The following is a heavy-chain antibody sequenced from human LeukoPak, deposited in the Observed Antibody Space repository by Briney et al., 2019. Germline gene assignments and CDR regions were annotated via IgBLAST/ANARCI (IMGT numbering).Heavy chain of an antibody. J-gene: IGHJ5*02. D-gene: IGHD1-1*01. Sequence: ASVKVSCQASGYTFTPFDIVWVRQAPGQGLEWMGWVSPSSGNTNSAPKVQGRLTMTTDTSTSTAYLELRSLTYADTAVYYCAREAAPSESETQLLDHWGQGTLVTVSS. CDR1: GYTFTPFD. CDR3: AREAAPSESETQLLDH. CDR2: VSPSSGNT. V-gene: IGHV1-18*01.